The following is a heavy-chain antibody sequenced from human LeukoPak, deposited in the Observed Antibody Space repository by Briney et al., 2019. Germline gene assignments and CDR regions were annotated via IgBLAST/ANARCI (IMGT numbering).Heavy chain of an antibody. CDR3: ARRPSPVTINRGINH. D-gene: IGHD5-24*01. J-gene: IGHJ5*02. Sequence: PGGSLRLSCAASGFTFSSYAMSWVRQTPGKRLEWIGEIHHGGNTNYNPSLRGRVTVSLDKSRNQFSLKVIYLTAADTAVYYCARRPSPVTINRGINHWGQGTLVTVSS. V-gene: IGHV4-4*02. CDR1: GFTFSSYAM. CDR2: IHHGGNT.